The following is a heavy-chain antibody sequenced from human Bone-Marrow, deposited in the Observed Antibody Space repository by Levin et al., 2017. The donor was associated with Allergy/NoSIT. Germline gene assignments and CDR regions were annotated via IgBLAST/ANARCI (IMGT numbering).Heavy chain of an antibody. CDR3: ARGKTSSDYYFYGMDV. D-gene: IGHD2-2*01. V-gene: IGHV1-8*01. CDR1: GYTFTSYG. Sequence: ASVKVSCKASGYTFTSYGINWVRQATGQGLEWMGWMNPDNGNTGFAQKFQGRVTMTRDTSITTAYLELSSLRSEDTAVYYCARGKTSSDYYFYGMDVWGQGTTVTVSS. CDR2: MNPDNGNT. J-gene: IGHJ6*02.